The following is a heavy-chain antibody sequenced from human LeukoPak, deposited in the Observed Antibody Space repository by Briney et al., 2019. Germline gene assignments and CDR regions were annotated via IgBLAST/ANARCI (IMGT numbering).Heavy chain of an antibody. CDR3: ARVTMVPAGPWGYYYYMDV. J-gene: IGHJ6*03. Sequence: GGSLRLSCAASGFTFSSYWMSWVRQAPGKGLEWVANIKQDGSEKYYVDSVKGRFTISRDNAKNSLYLQMNSLRAEDTAVYYCARVTMVPAGPWGYYYYMDVWGKGTTVTISS. V-gene: IGHV3-7*04. D-gene: IGHD3-10*01. CDR1: GFTFSSYW. CDR2: IKQDGSEK.